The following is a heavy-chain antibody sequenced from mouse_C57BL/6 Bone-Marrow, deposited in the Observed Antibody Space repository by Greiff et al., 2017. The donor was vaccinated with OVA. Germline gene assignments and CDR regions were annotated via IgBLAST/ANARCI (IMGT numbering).Heavy chain of an antibody. D-gene: IGHD1-1*01. CDR3: ARGGYGSSSYYYAMDY. Sequence: DVMLVESGGGLVKPGGSLKLSCAASGFTFSDYGMHWVRQAPEKGLEWVAYISSGSSTIYYADTVKGRFTISRDNAKNTLFLQMTSLRSEDTAMYYCARGGYGSSSYYYAMDYWGQGTSVTVSS. CDR1: GFTFSDYG. CDR2: ISSGSSTI. V-gene: IGHV5-17*01. J-gene: IGHJ4*01.